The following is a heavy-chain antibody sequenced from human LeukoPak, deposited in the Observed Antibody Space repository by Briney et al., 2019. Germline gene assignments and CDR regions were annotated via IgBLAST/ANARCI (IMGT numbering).Heavy chain of an antibody. D-gene: IGHD4/OR15-4a*01. V-gene: IGHV3-74*01. Sequence: PGGSLRLSCAASGFTFSSYWMHWVRQAPGKGLVWVSRINTDGSSTSYADSVKGRFTISRDNAKNSLYLQMNSLRAEDTAVYYCARGAGPDYYYYMDVWGKGTTVTVSS. CDR3: ARGAGPDYYYYMDV. CDR1: GFTFSSYW. CDR2: INTDGSST. J-gene: IGHJ6*03.